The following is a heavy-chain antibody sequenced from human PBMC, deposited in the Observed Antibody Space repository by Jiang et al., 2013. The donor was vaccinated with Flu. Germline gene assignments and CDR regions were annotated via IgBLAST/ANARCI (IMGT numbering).Heavy chain of an antibody. D-gene: IGHD2/OR15-2a*01. CDR1: FTGYY. CDR2: INPNSGGT. V-gene: IGHV1-2*02. Sequence: FTGYYMHWVRQAPGQGLEWMGWINPNSGGTNYAQKFQGRVTMTRDTSISTAYMELSRLRSDDTAVYYCAKNIRGPSVLFSRGSYYFDYWGQGTLVTVSS. J-gene: IGHJ4*02. CDR3: AKNIRGPSVLFSRGSYYFDY.